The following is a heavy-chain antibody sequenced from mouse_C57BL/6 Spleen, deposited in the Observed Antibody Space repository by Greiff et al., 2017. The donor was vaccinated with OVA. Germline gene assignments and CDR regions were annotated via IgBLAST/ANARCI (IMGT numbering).Heavy chain of an antibody. CDR1: GYTFTSYW. V-gene: IGHV1-52*01. D-gene: IGHD2-1*01. CDR3: ARSADYGNFYYFDD. CDR2: IDPSDSET. Sequence: QVQLQQPGAELVRPGSSVKLSCKASGYTFTSYWMHWVKQRPIQGLEWIGNIDPSDSETHYNQKFKDKATLTVDKSSSTAYMQLSSLTSEDSAVYYCARSADYGNFYYFDDWGQGTTLTVSS. J-gene: IGHJ2*01.